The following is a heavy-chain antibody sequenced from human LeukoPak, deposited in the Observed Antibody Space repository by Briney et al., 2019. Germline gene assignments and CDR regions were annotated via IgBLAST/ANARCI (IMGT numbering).Heavy chain of an antibody. J-gene: IGHJ4*02. CDR2: ICSSGST. V-gene: IGHV4-39*07. D-gene: IGHD6-13*01. CDR3: AGTRASSWF. CDR1: GGSISASGYC. Sequence: SETLSLTCSVSGGSISASGYCWGWIRQPPGKGLGWIGSICSSGSTYYNPSLKSQVTVSVDASRTRFSLKVASVTAADTAVYYCAGTRASSWFWGPGTLVTVSS.